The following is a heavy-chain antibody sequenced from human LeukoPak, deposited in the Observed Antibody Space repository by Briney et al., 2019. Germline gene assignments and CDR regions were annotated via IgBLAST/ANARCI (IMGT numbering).Heavy chain of an antibody. V-gene: IGHV4-59*01. Sequence: SETLSLTCTVSGGSIRSNYWSWIRQPPGKGLEWIGCISDSGNTNYIPSLKSRVSISVDSSKNQLSLRLSSVTAADTAVYYCVRVTYHYESIAYYYGQWGQGTLVTVSS. CDR3: VRVTYHYESIAYYYGQ. CDR2: ISDSGNT. D-gene: IGHD3-22*01. J-gene: IGHJ4*02. CDR1: GGSIRSNY.